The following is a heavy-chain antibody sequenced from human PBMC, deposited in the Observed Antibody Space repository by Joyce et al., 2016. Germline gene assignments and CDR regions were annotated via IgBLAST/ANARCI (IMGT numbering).Heavy chain of an antibody. J-gene: IGHJ3*02. V-gene: IGHV1-69*01. CDR2: IIPIFGPA. CDR1: GGSFSSYA. CDR3: ARDLRAPSTSNDAFDI. Sequence: QVQLVQSGAEVKKPGSSLKVSCKASGGSFSSYAINWVRQAPGQGLEWRGGIIPIFGPANYAQKFQGRVTITADESTSTAYMERSSLKSEDTAVYYCARDLRAPSTSNDAFDIWGQGTMVTVSS.